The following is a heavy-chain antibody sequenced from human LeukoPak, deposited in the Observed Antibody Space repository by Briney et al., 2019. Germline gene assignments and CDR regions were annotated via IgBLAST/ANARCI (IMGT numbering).Heavy chain of an antibody. V-gene: IGHV3-9*01. CDR3: AKDPHPIVVVVAATVGPVVD. CDR2: ISWNSGSI. CDR1: GFTFDDYA. Sequence: GGSLRLSCAASGFTFDDYAMHWVRQAPGMGLEWVSGISWNSGSIGYADSVKGRFTISRDNAKNSLYLQMNSLRAEDTAVYYCAKDPHPIVVVVAATVGPVVDWGQGTLVTVSS. D-gene: IGHD2-15*01. J-gene: IGHJ4*02.